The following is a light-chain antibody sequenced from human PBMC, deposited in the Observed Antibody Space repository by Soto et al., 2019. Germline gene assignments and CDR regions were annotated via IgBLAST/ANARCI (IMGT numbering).Light chain of an antibody. CDR2: GAS. V-gene: IGKV3-20*01. Sequence: EIVLTQSPGTLSLSPGERATLSCRASQSVSSSYLAWYQQKPGQAPRLLIYGASSRATGIPDRFSGSGSGTDFTLTIGRLEPEDFAVYYCHQYGSSSYTFGQGTKLEIK. J-gene: IGKJ2*01. CDR3: HQYGSSSYT. CDR1: QSVSSSY.